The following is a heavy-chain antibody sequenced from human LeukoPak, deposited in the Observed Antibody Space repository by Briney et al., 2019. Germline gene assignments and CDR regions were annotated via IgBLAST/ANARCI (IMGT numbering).Heavy chain of an antibody. J-gene: IGHJ1*01. Sequence: SETLSLTCAVYGGPFSGYYWSWIRQPPGKGLEWIGEINHSGSTNYNPSLQSRVTISVDTSKNQFSLNLNSVTAADTAVYYCARGGAARLHFQNWGQGTLVTVSS. CDR1: GGPFSGYY. CDR2: INHSGST. CDR3: ARGGAARLHFQN. D-gene: IGHD6-6*01. V-gene: IGHV4-34*01.